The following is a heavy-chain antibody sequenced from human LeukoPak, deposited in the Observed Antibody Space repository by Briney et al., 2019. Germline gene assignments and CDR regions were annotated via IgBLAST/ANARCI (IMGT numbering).Heavy chain of an antibody. Sequence: GGSLRLSCATSGFTFSTYGMHWVRQAPGKGLEWVAVIWYDGSNKYYADSVKGRFTISRDNSKNTLYLQMNSLRAEDTAVYYCAKDPDYYGSAGFDYWGQGTPVTVSS. J-gene: IGHJ4*02. CDR3: AKDPDYYGSAGFDY. CDR1: GFTFSTYG. CDR2: IWYDGSNK. D-gene: IGHD3-10*01. V-gene: IGHV3-33*06.